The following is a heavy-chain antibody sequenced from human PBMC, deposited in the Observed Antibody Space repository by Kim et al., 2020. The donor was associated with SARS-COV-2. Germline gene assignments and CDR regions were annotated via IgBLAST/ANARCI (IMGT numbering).Heavy chain of an antibody. D-gene: IGHD6-19*01. CDR1: GYTFTSYG. CDR2: ISAYNGNT. V-gene: IGHV1-18*01. CDR3: ARGGEGIAVAYYFDY. Sequence: ASVKVSCKASGYTFTSYGISWVRQAPGQGLEWMGWISAYNGNTNCAQKLQGRVTMTTDTSTSTAYMELRSLRSDDTAVYYCARGGEGIAVAYYFDYWGQGTLVTVSS. J-gene: IGHJ4*02.